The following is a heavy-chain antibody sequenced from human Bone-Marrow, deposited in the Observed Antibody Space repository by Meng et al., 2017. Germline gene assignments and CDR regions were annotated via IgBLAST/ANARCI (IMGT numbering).Heavy chain of an antibody. V-gene: IGHV4-34*02. CDR1: GGSFSGYY. Sequence: VQLPEWGARSWKPSEALALTCAVHGGSFSGYYWSWIRQPPGKGLEWIGEINHSGSTNYNPSLKSRVTISVDTSKNQFSLKLSSVTAADTAVYYCARGPYDYVWGSYRPLGIGTFDYWGQGTLVTVAS. J-gene: IGHJ4*02. CDR3: ARGPYDYVWGSYRPLGIGTFDY. CDR2: INHSGST. D-gene: IGHD3-16*02.